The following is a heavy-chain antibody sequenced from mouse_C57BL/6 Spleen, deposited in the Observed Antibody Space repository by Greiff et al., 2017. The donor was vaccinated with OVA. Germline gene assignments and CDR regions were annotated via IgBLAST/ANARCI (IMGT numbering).Heavy chain of an antibody. Sequence: EVQVVESGGGLVKPGGSLKLSCAASGFTFSDYGMHWVRQAPEKGLEWVAYISSGSSTISYADTVQGRFTISRDNAKKTLFLQMTSLRSEDTAMYYCARDYGRRDWYFDVWGTGTTVTVSS. CDR2: ISSGSSTI. CDR1: GFTFSDYG. J-gene: IGHJ1*03. D-gene: IGHD1-1*01. V-gene: IGHV5-17*01. CDR3: ARDYGRRDWYFDV.